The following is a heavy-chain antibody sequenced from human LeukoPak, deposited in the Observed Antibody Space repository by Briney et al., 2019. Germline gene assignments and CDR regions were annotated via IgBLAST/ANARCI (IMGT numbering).Heavy chain of an antibody. CDR2: IHYSGST. CDR3: VRLGRCSGGHCLDDY. CDR1: GDSINSYY. D-gene: IGHD2-15*01. Sequence: PSETLSLTCTVSGDSINSYYWAWLRQPPGKGLEWIGFIHYSGSTTYNPSLKSRVTISIETSKTQFSLKLNSVTAADTAVYFCVRLGRCSGGHCLDDYWGQGTLVTVSS. V-gene: IGHV4-59*01. J-gene: IGHJ4*02.